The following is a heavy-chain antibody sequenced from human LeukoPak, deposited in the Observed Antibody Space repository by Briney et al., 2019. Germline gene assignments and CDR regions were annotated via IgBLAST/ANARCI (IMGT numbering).Heavy chain of an antibody. V-gene: IGHV1-18*01. CDR1: GSTFTSYG. CDR2: MSAYNGNT. J-gene: IGHJ6*03. Sequence: ASVTVSCTASGSTFTSYGISWVRQAPGQGLEWMGWMSAYNGNTNYAQKLQGRLTMTTDTSTSTAYMELRSLRSDDTAVYYCARDRFLELYFYMDVWGKGTTVTVSS. CDR3: ARDRFLELYFYMDV. D-gene: IGHD3-3*01.